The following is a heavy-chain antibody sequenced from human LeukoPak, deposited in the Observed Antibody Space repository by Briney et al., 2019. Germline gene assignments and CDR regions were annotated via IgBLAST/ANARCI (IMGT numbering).Heavy chain of an antibody. J-gene: IGHJ4*02. CDR2: IYYSGTT. CDR1: GGSISNYY. CDR3: ARHWHFAY. Sequence: SETLSLTCSVSGGSISNYYWSWVRQPPGKAPERIGYIYYSGTTNYNPSLKSRVTMSVDTSKNQFSLKLSSVTAADTAVYYCARHWHFAYWGRGTLVTFYS. V-gene: IGHV4-59*08.